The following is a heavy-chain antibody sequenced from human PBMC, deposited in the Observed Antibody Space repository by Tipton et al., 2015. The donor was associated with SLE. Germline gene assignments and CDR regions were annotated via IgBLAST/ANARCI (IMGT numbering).Heavy chain of an antibody. CDR2: ISAYNGNT. J-gene: IGHJ5*02. CDR1: GYTFTSYG. V-gene: IGHV1-18*01. CDR3: ARDLSRIVVVVAATRGWQYNWFDP. D-gene: IGHD2-15*01. Sequence: QSGAEVKKPGASVKVSCKASGYTFTSYGISWVRQAPGQGLEWMGWISAYNGNTNYAQKLQGRFTMTTDTSTSTAYMELRSLRSDDTAVYYCARDLSRIVVVVAATRGWQYNWFDPWGQGTLVTVSS.